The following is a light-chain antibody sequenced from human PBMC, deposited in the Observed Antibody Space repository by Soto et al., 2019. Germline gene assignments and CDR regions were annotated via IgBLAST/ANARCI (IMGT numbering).Light chain of an antibody. V-gene: IGLV2-14*01. CDR3: TSYTSTSTPYV. CDR1: SSDVGRYTY. J-gene: IGLJ1*01. Sequence: SALTQPASVSGSPGQSITLSCAGTSSDVGRYTYVSWYQQHPGKAPKLIIYDVYNRPSGVSTRFSGSKSGNTASLTISGLQAEDEADYYCTSYTSTSTPYVFGGGTKLTVL. CDR2: DVY.